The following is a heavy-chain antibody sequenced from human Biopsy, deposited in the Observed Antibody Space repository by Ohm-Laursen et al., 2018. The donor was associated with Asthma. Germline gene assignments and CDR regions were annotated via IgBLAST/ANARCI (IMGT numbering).Heavy chain of an antibody. V-gene: IGHV3-11*01. Sequence: SPRLSCAASGFTFSDYYMSWIRQAPGKGLEWVSYISSSGSTIYYADSVKGRFTISRDNTKNSLYLQMNSLRAEDTAVYYCAREGVNYYDSSGYLEYWGQGTLVTVSS. J-gene: IGHJ4*02. D-gene: IGHD3-22*01. CDR3: AREGVNYYDSSGYLEY. CDR1: GFTFSDYY. CDR2: ISSSGSTI.